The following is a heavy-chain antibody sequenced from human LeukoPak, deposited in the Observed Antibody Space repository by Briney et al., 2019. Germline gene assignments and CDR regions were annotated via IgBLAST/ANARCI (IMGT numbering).Heavy chain of an antibody. J-gene: IGHJ4*02. V-gene: IGHV1-2*02. D-gene: IGHD6-19*01. Sequence: ASVKVSCKASGYTFTSYDINWVRQATGQGLEWMGWINPNSGGTNYAQKFQGRVTMTRDTSISTAYMELSRLRSDDTAVYYCARGGDSGWYSGWGQGTLVTVSS. CDR3: ARGGDSGWYSG. CDR2: INPNSGGT. CDR1: GYTFTSYD.